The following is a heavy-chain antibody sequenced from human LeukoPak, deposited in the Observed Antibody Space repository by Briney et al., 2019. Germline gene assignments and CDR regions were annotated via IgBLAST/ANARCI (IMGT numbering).Heavy chain of an antibody. J-gene: IGHJ4*02. CDR2: ISGSGGST. D-gene: IGHD3-22*01. CDR3: AKDSAVYDSSGYDY. CDR1: GFTFSSYA. Sequence: VGSLRLSCAASGFTFSSYAMSWVRQAPGKGLEWVSAISGSGGSTYYADSVKGRFTISRDNSKNTLYLQMNSLRAEDTAVYYCAKDSAVYDSSGYDYWGQGTLVTVSS. V-gene: IGHV3-23*01.